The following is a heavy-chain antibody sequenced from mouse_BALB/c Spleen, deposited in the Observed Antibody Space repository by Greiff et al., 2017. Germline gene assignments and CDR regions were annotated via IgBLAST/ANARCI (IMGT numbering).Heavy chain of an antibody. D-gene: IGHD1-1*01. J-gene: IGHJ4*01. CDR2: INPSTGYT. V-gene: IGHV1-4*01. CDR1: GYSFTSYL. CDR3: AEVPFSTVGGAMDD. Sequence: VQLQQSGAELVKPGASVKMSCKASGYSFTSYLMHWVKQRPGQGLEWIGYINPSTGYTEYNQKFKDKATLTADKSSSTAYMQLSSLTSEDSAVYYCAEVPFSTVGGAMDDWGQGTTVTVAS.